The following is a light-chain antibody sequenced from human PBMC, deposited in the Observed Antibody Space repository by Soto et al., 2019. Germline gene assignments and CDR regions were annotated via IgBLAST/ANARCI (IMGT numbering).Light chain of an antibody. CDR1: QSISSSY. CDR2: AAS. J-gene: IGKJ2*01. Sequence: EIVLTQSPGTLSLSPGERATLSCRASQSISSSYLAWYQQKPGQAPRLLIYAASSRATGIPARFSGSGSGTDFTLTMGRLEPEDFAVYYCQQYGSSSYTFGQGTKLEIK. CDR3: QQYGSSSYT. V-gene: IGKV3-20*01.